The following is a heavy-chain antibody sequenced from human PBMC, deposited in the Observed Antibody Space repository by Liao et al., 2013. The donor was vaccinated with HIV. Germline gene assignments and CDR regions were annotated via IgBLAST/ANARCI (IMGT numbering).Heavy chain of an antibody. CDR3: ARESRGVVVITTPFDS. J-gene: IGHJ4*02. D-gene: IGHD3-22*01. CDR2: IYYSGST. V-gene: IGHV4-30-4*08. Sequence: QVQLQESGPGLVKPSQTLSLTCTVSGGSISSGDYYWSWIRQSPGKGLEWIGYIYYSGSTYSNPSLKSRVTISVDTSKNQFSLRLTSVTAADTAVYYCARESRGVVVITTPFDSWGQGTLVTVPS. CDR1: GGSISSGDYY.